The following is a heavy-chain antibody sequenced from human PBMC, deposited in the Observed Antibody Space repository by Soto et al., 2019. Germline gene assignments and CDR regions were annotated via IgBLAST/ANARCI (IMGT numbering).Heavy chain of an antibody. D-gene: IGHD5-18*01. V-gene: IGHV4-59*01. CDR1: CCSISRFA. CDR2: IYYSGST. J-gene: IGHJ4*02. CDR3: ARGRIQLWYPFDY. Sequence: SETLCQTCIDSCCSISRFASSWIRQPPGKGLEWIGYIYYSGSTNYNPSLKSRVTISVDTSKNQFSLKLSSVTAADTAVYYCARGRIQLWYPFDYWGQG.